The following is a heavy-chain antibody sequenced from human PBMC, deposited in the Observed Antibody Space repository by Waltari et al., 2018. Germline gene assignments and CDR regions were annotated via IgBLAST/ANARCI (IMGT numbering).Heavy chain of an antibody. D-gene: IGHD3-10*01. CDR1: GYSISSGYY. J-gene: IGHJ6*02. Sequence: QVQLQESGPGLVKPSEPLSLTCAVSGYSISSGYYWGWIRQPPGKGLEWIGSIYHSGSTYYNPSLKSRVTISVDTSKNQFSLKLSSVTAADTAVYYCASLYGSGSYYYYGMDVWGQGTTVTVSS. V-gene: IGHV4-38-2*01. CDR2: IYHSGST. CDR3: ASLYGSGSYYYYGMDV.